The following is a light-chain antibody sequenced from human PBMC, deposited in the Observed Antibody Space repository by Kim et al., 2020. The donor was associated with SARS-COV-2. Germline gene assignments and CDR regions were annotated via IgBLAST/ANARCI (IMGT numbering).Light chain of an antibody. CDR1: QSIRSK. J-gene: IGKJ4*01. CDR3: QQYYTWPLT. Sequence: EIVMTQSPATLSVSLGERATLSCRASQSIRSKLAWYQQKPGQAPRLLIYDASSRATGIPARFSGSGSGTDFTLTISSLQSEDFAVYSCQQYYTWPLTFGGGTKVDIK. CDR2: DAS. V-gene: IGKV3-15*01.